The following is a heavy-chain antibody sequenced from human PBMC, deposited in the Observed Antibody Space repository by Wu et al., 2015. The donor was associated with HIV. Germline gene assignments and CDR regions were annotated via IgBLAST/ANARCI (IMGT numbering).Heavy chain of an antibody. CDR1: GGIFSNYA. D-gene: IGHD2-2*01. Sequence: QVQLVQSGAEVKKPGSSVKVSCKASGGIFSNYAISWVRQAPGQGLEWMGGVIPVIGTPNYLQKFQGRVTITTDESTNTVYLELRSLKSEDTAIYYCATGEXESAALEYWGQGTLVTVSS. CDR2: VIPVIGTP. CDR3: ATGEXESAALEY. V-gene: IGHV1-69*05. J-gene: IGHJ4*02.